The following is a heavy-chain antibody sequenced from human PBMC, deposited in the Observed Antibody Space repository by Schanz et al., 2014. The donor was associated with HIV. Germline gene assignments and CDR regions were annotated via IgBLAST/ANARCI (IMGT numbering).Heavy chain of an antibody. CDR3: AKVARWDYYGMDV. Sequence: QVQLVESGGGVVQPGRSLSLSCATSGFTFSDYYMSWIRQAPGKGLEWVAFISDDGSNKYYADSVKGRFTISRDNSKNTLYLQMNSLRTEDTAVYYCAKVARWDYYGMDVWGQGTTVTVS. CDR2: ISDDGSNK. J-gene: IGHJ6*02. V-gene: IGHV3-30*18. CDR1: GFTFSDYY.